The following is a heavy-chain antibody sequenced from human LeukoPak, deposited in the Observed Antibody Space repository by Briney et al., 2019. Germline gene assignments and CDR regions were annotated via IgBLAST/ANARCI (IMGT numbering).Heavy chain of an antibody. J-gene: IGHJ3*02. V-gene: IGHV3-30*02. Sequence: GGSLRLSCAASGFTLSSYGMHWVRQAPGKGLEWVAFIRYDGSNKYYADSVKGRFTISRDNSKNTLYLQMNSLRAEDTAVYYCANAYYDFWSGYYLDAFDIWGQGTMVTVSS. CDR2: IRYDGSNK. CDR1: GFTLSSYG. CDR3: ANAYYDFWSGYYLDAFDI. D-gene: IGHD3-3*01.